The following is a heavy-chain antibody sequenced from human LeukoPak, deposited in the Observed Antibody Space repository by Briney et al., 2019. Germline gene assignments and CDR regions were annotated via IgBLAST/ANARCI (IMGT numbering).Heavy chain of an antibody. CDR2: ISSSSSYI. J-gene: IGHJ4*02. V-gene: IGHV3-21*01. CDR3: ARARRTGEGDY. D-gene: IGHD1-26*01. CDR1: GFTFSSYS. Sequence: GGSLRLSCAASGFTFSSYSMNWVRQAPGKGLEWVSSISSSSSYIYYADSVKGRFTISRDNDKNSLYLQMNSLRAEDTAVYYCARARRTGEGDYWGQGTLVTVSS.